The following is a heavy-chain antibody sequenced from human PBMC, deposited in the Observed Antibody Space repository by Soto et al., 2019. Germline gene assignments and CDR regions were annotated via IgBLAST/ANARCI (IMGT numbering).Heavy chain of an antibody. J-gene: IGHJ4*02. CDR3: ARQSLDWGPQWLVYGFDY. V-gene: IGHV1-69*02. CDR2: IIPILGIA. CDR1: GGTFSSYT. D-gene: IGHD6-19*01. Sequence: SVKVSCKASGGTFSSYTISWVRQAPGQGLEWMGRIIPILGIANYAQKFQGRVTITADKSTSTAYMELRSLRSDDTAVYYCARQSLDWGPQWLVYGFDYWGQGTLVTVSS.